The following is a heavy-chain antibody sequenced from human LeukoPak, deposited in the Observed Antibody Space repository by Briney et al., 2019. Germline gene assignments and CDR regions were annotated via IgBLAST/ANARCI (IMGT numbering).Heavy chain of an antibody. D-gene: IGHD4-23*01. CDR1: GYSFTTYW. V-gene: IGHV5-51*01. Sequence: GESLKISCKGSGYSFTTYWIGWVRQMPGEGLEWMGIIYPGDSDTRYSPSFQGQVTISADKSISTAYLHWSSPKASDTAMYYCARHDATGNSPFDYWGQGTLVTVSS. J-gene: IGHJ4*02. CDR3: ARHDATGNSPFDY. CDR2: IYPGDSDT.